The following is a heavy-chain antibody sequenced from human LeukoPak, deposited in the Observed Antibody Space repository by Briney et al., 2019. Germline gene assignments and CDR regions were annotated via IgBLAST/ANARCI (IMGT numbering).Heavy chain of an antibody. CDR1: GFTFSSYA. V-gene: IGHV3-23*01. J-gene: IGHJ4*02. CDR2: ISGSGGST. CDR3: AKGTAESSGWYEGYFDY. D-gene: IGHD6-13*01. Sequence: GGSLRLSCAASGFTFSSYAMNWVRQAPGKGLEWVSAISGSGGSTYYADSVKGRFTIFRDNSKNTLYLQMNSLRAEDTAVYYCAKGTAESSGWYEGYFDYWGQGTLVTVSS.